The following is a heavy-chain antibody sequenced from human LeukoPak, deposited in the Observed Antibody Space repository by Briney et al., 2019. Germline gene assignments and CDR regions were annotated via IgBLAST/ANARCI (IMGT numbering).Heavy chain of an antibody. D-gene: IGHD6-13*01. J-gene: IGHJ4*02. CDR1: GGSISSYY. Sequence: SETLSLTCTVTGGSISSYYWSWIRQPPGKGLEWIGYIYYTGSTNYNPSLKSRVTISVDTSKNQLSLKLSSVTAADTAVYYCARQQLSQLYYFDNCGQGTLVTVSS. CDR2: IYYTGST. CDR3: ARQQLSQLYYFDN. V-gene: IGHV4-59*01.